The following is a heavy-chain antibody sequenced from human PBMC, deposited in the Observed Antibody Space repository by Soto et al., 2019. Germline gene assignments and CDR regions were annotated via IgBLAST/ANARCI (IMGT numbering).Heavy chain of an antibody. Sequence: SETLSLTCTVSGGSISSYYWSWIRQPPGKGLEWIGYIYYSGSTNYNPSLKSRVTISVDTSKNQFSLKLSSVTAADTAVYYCARAETTVVTPDWFDPWGQGTLVTV. V-gene: IGHV4-59*01. CDR2: IYYSGST. D-gene: IGHD4-17*01. J-gene: IGHJ5*02. CDR1: GGSISSYY. CDR3: ARAETTVVTPDWFDP.